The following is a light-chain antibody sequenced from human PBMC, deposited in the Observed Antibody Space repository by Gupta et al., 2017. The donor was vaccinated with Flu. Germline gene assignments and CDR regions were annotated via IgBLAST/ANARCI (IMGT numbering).Light chain of an antibody. Sequence: TAITSCTRSSGSIVSNYVQWYQHRPGSAPTTVSQEDNQRPTEVPDRFSGYIDISGTNADLNLSGLKAEDDAYDYCPSYYSSNRVFGGGTKLTVL. J-gene: IGLJ3*02. CDR2: EDN. CDR1: SGSIVSNY. CDR3: PSYYSSNRV. V-gene: IGLV6-57*03.